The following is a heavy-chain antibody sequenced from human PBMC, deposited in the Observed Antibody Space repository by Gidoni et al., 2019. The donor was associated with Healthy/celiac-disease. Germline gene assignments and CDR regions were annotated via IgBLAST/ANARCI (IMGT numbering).Heavy chain of an antibody. Sequence: QVQLQESGPGLVKPSETLSLTCTVSGGTISSYYWSWIRQPPGKGLEWIGYIYYSGSSNYNPSLKIRVTISVDTSKSHFSLQLSSVTASDTAVYYCATVPVYYSYLSHVNWFDPWCQGTLVTVSS. V-gene: IGHV4-59*01. D-gene: IGHD2-21*01. CDR2: IYYSGSS. CDR1: GGTISSYY. J-gene: IGHJ5*02. CDR3: ATVPVYYSYLSHVNWFDP.